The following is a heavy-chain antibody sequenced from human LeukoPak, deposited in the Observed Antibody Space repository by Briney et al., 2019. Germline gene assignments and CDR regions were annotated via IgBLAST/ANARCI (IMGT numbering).Heavy chain of an antibody. CDR3: ARTRRTYYYDRSGRPPPDAFDI. J-gene: IGHJ3*02. D-gene: IGHD3-22*01. CDR2: INPNSGGT. CDR1: GYTFTGYY. Sequence: ASVKVSCKASGYTFTGYYMHWVRQAPGQGLEWMGWINPNSGGTNYAQKFQGRVTMTRDTSISTAYMELSSLRPEDTAVYYCARTRRTYYYDRSGRPPPDAFDIWGQGTMVTVSS. V-gene: IGHV1-2*02.